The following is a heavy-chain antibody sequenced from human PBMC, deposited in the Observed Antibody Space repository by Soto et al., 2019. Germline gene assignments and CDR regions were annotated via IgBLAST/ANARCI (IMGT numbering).Heavy chain of an antibody. D-gene: IGHD2-2*01. CDR2: ISYDGSNK. V-gene: IGHV3-30-3*01. CDR3: ARDVGQYCISTSCRVGMDV. Sequence: GGSLRLSCAASGFTFSSYAMHWVRQAPGKGLEWVAVISYDGSNKYYADSVKGRFTISRDNSKNTLYLQMNSLRAEDTAVYYCARDVGQYCISTSCRVGMDVWGQGTTVTVSS. CDR1: GFTFSSYA. J-gene: IGHJ6*02.